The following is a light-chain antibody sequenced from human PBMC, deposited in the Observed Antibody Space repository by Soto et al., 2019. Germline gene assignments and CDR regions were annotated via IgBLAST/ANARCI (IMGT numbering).Light chain of an antibody. CDR3: QQSYTTPIT. V-gene: IGKV1-39*01. CDR1: QTISSH. CDR2: AAS. J-gene: IGKJ5*01. Sequence: IQLTQAPSSLSASIRDTVIITCRASQTISSHLNWYQQKPGKAPNLLVYAASSLQSGVPSRFTGSGSGTDFTLTISSLQPEDFATYFCQQSYTTPITFGQGTRLEIK.